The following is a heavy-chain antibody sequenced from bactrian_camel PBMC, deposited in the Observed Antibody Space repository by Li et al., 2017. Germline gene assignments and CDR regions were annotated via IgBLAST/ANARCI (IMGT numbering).Heavy chain of an antibody. J-gene: IGHJ4*01. CDR2: TYTGDGRT. CDR3: AASSWVSGSCRFGTWLPDY. CDR1: GLHERHTC. D-gene: IGHD1*01. V-gene: IGHV3S1*01. Sequence: HVQLVESGGGSVQAGGSLSLSCTASGLHERHTCLGWFRQAPGKEREAVAITYTGDGRTWYVDSVKGRFTISKDNAKKTVYLEMNNLKPEDTAMYYCAASSWVSGSCRFGTWLPDYWGQGTQVTVS.